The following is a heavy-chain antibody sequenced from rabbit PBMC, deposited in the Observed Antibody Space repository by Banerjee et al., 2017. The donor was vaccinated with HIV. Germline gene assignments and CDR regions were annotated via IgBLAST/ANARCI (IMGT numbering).Heavy chain of an antibody. Sequence: QEQLEESGGDLVKPEGSLTLTCTASGFDFSNNAMCWVRQAPGEGLEYIGFIGSGGSAYYASWVNGRFTISKMPSTTVTLQMTSLTAADTATYFCAREGYGDGTGDHDLWGQGTLVTVS. D-gene: IGHD7-1*01. CDR3: AREGYGDGTGDHDL. J-gene: IGHJ3*01. CDR1: GFDFSNNA. V-gene: IGHV1S45*01. CDR2: IGSGGSA.